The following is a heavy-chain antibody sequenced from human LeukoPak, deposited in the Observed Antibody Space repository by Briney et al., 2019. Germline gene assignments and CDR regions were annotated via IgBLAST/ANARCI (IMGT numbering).Heavy chain of an antibody. V-gene: IGHV3-21*01. Sequence: GGPLRLSCAASGFTFSSYSMNWVRQAPGKGLEWVSSISSSSSYIYYADSVKGRFTISRDNAKNSLYLQMNSLRAEDTAVYYCARDSNYDYIWGSYWGQGTLVTVSS. CDR3: ARDSNYDYIWGSY. CDR2: ISSSSSYI. J-gene: IGHJ4*02. CDR1: GFTFSSYS. D-gene: IGHD3-16*01.